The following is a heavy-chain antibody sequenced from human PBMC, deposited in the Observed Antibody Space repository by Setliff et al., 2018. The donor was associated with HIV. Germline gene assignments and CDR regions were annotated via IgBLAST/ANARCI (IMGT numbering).Heavy chain of an antibody. CDR1: GYRFASYP. CDR3: ARDAGGSGWYVFDQ. V-gene: IGHV7-4-1*02. J-gene: IGHJ4*02. D-gene: IGHD6-13*01. Sequence: ASVKVSCKASGYRFASYPMNWVRQAPGQGLEWMGWINTHTGNPTYAQGFTGRFVFSLDTSVSTAYLQIINLKSEDTALYYCARDAGGSGWYVFDQWGQGTLVTVSS. CDR2: INTHTGNP.